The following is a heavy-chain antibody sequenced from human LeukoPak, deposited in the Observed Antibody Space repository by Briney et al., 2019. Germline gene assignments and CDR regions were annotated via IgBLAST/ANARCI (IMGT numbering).Heavy chain of an antibody. Sequence: SGPTLVKPTQTLTLTCMFSGFSLNISGAGVGWIRQPPGKALEWLALIYWDDDRRYSPSLKSRLTITKDTSKNQVVLTMTNMDPVDTATYYCAHFYSSGHDYWGQGTLVTVSS. D-gene: IGHD6-19*01. CDR1: GFSLNISGAG. CDR3: AHFYSSGHDY. CDR2: IYWDDDR. J-gene: IGHJ4*02. V-gene: IGHV2-5*02.